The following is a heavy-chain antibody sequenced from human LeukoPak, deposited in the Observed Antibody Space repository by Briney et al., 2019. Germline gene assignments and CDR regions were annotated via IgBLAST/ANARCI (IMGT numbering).Heavy chain of an antibody. D-gene: IGHD3-3*02. V-gene: IGHV3-11*04. J-gene: IGHJ4*02. Sequence: GGSLRLSCAASGFTFSDYYMSWIRQAPGKGLEWVSYISSSSSTMYYADSVKGRFTISRDNAKKSLYLQMNSLRDEDTAVYYCARDASLATIRIEYWGQGTLVTVSS. CDR3: ARDASLATIRIEY. CDR2: ISSSSSTM. CDR1: GFTFSDYY.